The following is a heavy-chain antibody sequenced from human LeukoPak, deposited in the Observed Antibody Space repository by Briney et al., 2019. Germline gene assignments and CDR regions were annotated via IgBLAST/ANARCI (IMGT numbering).Heavy chain of an antibody. CDR3: AKDRTPGRGSYFDY. Sequence: GGSLRLSCAASGFTFSSYWMSWVRQAPGKGLEWVANIKQDGSENYYVDSVKGRFTISRDNAKNSLYLQMNSLRAEDTAVYYCAKDRTPGRGSYFDYWGQGTLVTVSS. CDR1: GFTFSSYW. V-gene: IGHV3-7*01. CDR2: IKQDGSEN. D-gene: IGHD1-26*01. J-gene: IGHJ4*02.